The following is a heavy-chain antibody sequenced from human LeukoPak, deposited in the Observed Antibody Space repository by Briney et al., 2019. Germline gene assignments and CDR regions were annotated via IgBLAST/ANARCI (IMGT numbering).Heavy chain of an antibody. V-gene: IGHV4-31*03. CDR3: ARGMVHGTSWSLPHWFDP. CDR2: IYYSGST. CDR1: GGSISSGGYY. D-gene: IGHD6-13*01. Sequence: PSETLSLTCTVSGGSISSGGYYWSWIRQHPGKGLEWIGYIYYSGSTYYNPSLKSRVTISVDTSKNQFSLDLTSATAADTAVYYCARGMVHGTSWSLPHWFDPWGQGTLVTVSS. J-gene: IGHJ5*02.